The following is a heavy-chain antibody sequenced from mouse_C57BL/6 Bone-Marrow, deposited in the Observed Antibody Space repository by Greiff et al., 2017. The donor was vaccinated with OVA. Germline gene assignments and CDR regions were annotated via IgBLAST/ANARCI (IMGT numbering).Heavy chain of an antibody. D-gene: IGHD1-1*01. CDR1: GYTFTSYW. J-gene: IGHJ1*03. CDR3: AREGVITFDV. CDR2: IYPGSGST. V-gene: IGHV1-55*01. Sequence: QVQLQQPGAELVKPGASVKLSCKASGYTFTSYWMHWVKQRPGQGLEWIGDIYPGSGSTNYNEKFKSKATLTVDTSSSTAYMQLSSLTSEDSAVYYCAREGVITFDVWGTGTTVTVSS.